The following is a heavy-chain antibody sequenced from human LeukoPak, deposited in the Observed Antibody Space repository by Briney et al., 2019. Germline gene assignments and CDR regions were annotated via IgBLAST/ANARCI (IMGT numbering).Heavy chain of an antibody. J-gene: IGHJ6*03. CDR2: INSDGSST. CDR3: ARRRGGYYYYMDV. D-gene: IGHD3-10*01. V-gene: IGHV3-74*01. CDR1: GFTFSSYW. Sequence: GGSLRLSRAASGFTFSSYWMHWVRQAPGKGLVWVSRINSDGSSTSYADSVKGRFTISRDNAKSTLYLQMNSLRAGDTAVYYCARRRGGYYYYMDVWGKGTTVTVSS.